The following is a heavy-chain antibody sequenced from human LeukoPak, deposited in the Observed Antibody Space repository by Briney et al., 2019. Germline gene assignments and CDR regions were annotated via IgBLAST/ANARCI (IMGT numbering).Heavy chain of an antibody. CDR3: VRDLLDYDVLSGLHHYYMDV. CDR1: GFTFSSYG. J-gene: IGHJ6*02. V-gene: IGHV3-30*03. Sequence: GGSLRLSCAASGFTFSSYGMHWVRQAPGKGLEWVAVISYDGSNKYYADSVKGRFTISRDNSKNTLYLQMNSLRAEDTAVYYCVRDLLDYDVLSGLHHYYMDVWGQGTTVSVSS. CDR2: ISYDGSNK. D-gene: IGHD3-22*01.